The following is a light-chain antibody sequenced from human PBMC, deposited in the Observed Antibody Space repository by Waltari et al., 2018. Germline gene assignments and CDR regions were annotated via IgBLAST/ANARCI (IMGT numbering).Light chain of an antibody. V-gene: IGLV2-11*01. Sequence: QSALTQPRSVSGSPGQSVTISCPGTSSDVVGSNYVSWYQQHPGKAPKLMIYAVSRRPSGVPERFAGSKSGHTAALTICGLQAEDEADYYCCSYAGSYTHVVFGGGTKLTVL. CDR1: SSDVVGSNY. CDR3: CSYAGSYTHVV. CDR2: AVS. J-gene: IGLJ2*01.